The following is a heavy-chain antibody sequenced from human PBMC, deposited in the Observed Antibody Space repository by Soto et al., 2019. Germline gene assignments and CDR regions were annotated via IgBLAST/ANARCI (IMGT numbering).Heavy chain of an antibody. J-gene: IGHJ6*02. Sequence: GGSLRLSCAASGFTFDDYTMHWVRQAPGKGLEWVSLISWDGGSTYYADSVKGRFTISRDNSKNSLYLQMNSLRTEDTALYYCAKGGGWNYESDYYYGMDVWGQGTTVTVSS. CDR3: AKGGGWNYESDYYYGMDV. CDR1: GFTFDDYT. CDR2: ISWDGGST. D-gene: IGHD1-7*01. V-gene: IGHV3-43*01.